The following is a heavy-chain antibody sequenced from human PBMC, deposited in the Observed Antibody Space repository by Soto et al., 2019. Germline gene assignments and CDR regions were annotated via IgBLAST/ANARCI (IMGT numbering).Heavy chain of an antibody. CDR3: ATPQWLVLARAFDY. D-gene: IGHD6-19*01. CDR1: GFTFSSYA. CDR2: ISGSGGST. J-gene: IGHJ4*02. Sequence: PGGSLRLSCAASGFTFSSYAMSWVRQAPGNGLEWVSAISGSGGSTYYADSVKGRFTISRDNSKNTLYLQMNSLRAEDTAVYYCATPQWLVLARAFDYWGQGTLVTVSS. V-gene: IGHV3-23*01.